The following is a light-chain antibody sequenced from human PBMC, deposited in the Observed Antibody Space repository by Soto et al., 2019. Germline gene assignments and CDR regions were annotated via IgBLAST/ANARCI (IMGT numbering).Light chain of an antibody. CDR2: DAS. J-gene: IGKJ4*01. CDR3: QQRSNRPTLT. V-gene: IGKV3-11*01. Sequence: EIVLPQSPAPLSLAPGVRATLFCRASPSVSSYLAWYQQKPGQAPRLLIYDASNSATGIPARFSGSGSGTDFPLRIGSLEPDDFAVYGCQQRSNRPTLTVRGGTKVEIK. CDR1: PSVSSY.